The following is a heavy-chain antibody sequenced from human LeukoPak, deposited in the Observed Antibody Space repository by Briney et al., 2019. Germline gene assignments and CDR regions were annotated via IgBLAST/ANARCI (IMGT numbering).Heavy chain of an antibody. CDR1: GGSISSYY. CDR3: ARDRAGVFGVVIIDY. Sequence: PSETLSLTCTVSGGSISSYYWSWIRQPAGKGLEWIGRIYTSGSTNYNPSLKSRVTMSVDTSKNQFSLKLSSVTAADTGVYYCARDRAGVFGVVIIDYWGQGTLVTVSS. J-gene: IGHJ4*02. D-gene: IGHD3-3*01. V-gene: IGHV4-4*07. CDR2: IYTSGST.